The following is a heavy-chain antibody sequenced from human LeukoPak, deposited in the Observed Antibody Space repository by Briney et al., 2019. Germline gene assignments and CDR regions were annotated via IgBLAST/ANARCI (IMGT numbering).Heavy chain of an antibody. Sequence: GGSLRLSCAASGFTFSSYAMSWVRQAPGKGLEWVSAISGSGSSTYYADSVKGRFTISRDNSKNTLYLQMNSLRAEGAAVYYCAKELIVVVPAAAYGMDVWGKGTTVTVSS. V-gene: IGHV3-23*01. J-gene: IGHJ6*04. CDR3: AKELIVVVPAAAYGMDV. CDR2: ISGSGSST. CDR1: GFTFSSYA. D-gene: IGHD2-2*01.